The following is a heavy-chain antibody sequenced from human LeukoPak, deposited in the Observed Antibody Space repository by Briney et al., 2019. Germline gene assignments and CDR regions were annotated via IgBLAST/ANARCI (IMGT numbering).Heavy chain of an antibody. J-gene: IGHJ5*02. CDR1: GFIFSSYG. CDR2: IRYAGGDQ. D-gene: IGHD3-10*01. V-gene: IGHV3-30*02. Sequence: PGGSLRLSCATSGFIFSSYGMHWVRQAPGKGLEWVAFIRYAGGDQYYADSVKGRFTISRDNSKSTLYLQMNSLRAEDTAVYYCAKDRLRDLWFGESWGQGTLVTVSS. CDR3: AKDRLRDLWFGES.